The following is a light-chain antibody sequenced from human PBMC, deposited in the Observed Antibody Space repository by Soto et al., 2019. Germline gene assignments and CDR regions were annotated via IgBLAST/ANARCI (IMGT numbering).Light chain of an antibody. Sequence: DIVMTQSSDSVAVSLGERATSNCNSCQLVLYSSNNKTCLAWFQKKPGQPPKLLIFWASTREFGVPDRFSGSGSGTDFTLTISSLQPEDVAVYYCQQYSSIPITVGQGTRLEIK. J-gene: IGKJ5*01. CDR1: QLVLYSSNNKTC. CDR3: QQYSSIPIT. CDR2: WAS. V-gene: IGKV4-1*01.